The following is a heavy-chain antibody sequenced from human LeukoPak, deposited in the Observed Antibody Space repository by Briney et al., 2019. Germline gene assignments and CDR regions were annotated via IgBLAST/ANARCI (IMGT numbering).Heavy chain of an antibody. CDR1: GFTFSSYA. D-gene: IGHD3-10*01. J-gene: IGHJ4*02. CDR2: ISYDGSNK. Sequence: PGRSLRLSCAASGFTFSSYAMHWVRQAPGKGLEWVAVISYDGSNKYYADSVKGRFTISRDNSKNTLYLQMNSLRAEDTAVYYCARDQSDGSGSYYSFDYWGQGTLVTVSS. V-gene: IGHV3-30-3*01. CDR3: ARDQSDGSGSYYSFDY.